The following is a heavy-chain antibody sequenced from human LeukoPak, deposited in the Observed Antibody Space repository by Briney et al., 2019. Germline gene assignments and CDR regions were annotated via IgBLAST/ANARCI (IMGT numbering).Heavy chain of an antibody. D-gene: IGHD4-17*01. CDR2: IYSGGTT. J-gene: IGHJ4*02. CDR1: GFTVSRNY. V-gene: IGHV3-53*01. CDR3: ARPAHADGDYYIDY. Sequence: QSGGSLRLSCAASGFTVSRNYMSWVRQAPGKGLEWVSLIYSGGTTYYADSVKGRFTISRDNSKNTLYLQMNTLRVEDTAVYYCARPAHADGDYYIDYWGQGTLVTVSS.